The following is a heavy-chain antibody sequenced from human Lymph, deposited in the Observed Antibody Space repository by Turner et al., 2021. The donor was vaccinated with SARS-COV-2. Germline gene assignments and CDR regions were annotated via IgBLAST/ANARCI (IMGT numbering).Heavy chain of an antibody. CDR3: ARGPGGNYGPYLDY. Sequence: QVQLVGSGGGVVQPGSSLRRSCPASGFAFSTYAMQWVRQAPGKGMEWVAVKSYDGSNKYYADTVKGRFTISRDKYKNTLYLQMNSLRAEDTAVYYCARGPGGNYGPYLDYWGQGTLVTVSS. CDR1: GFAFSTYA. J-gene: IGHJ4*02. V-gene: IGHV3-30-3*01. D-gene: IGHD3-10*01. CDR2: KSYDGSNK.